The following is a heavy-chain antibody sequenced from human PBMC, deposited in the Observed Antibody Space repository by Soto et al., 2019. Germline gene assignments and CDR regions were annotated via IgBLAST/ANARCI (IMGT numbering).Heavy chain of an antibody. V-gene: IGHV1-18*01. CDR3: ARVYYGSGRLNAHNWFDP. CDR1: GYTFTSYG. CDR2: ISAYNGST. D-gene: IGHD3-10*01. Sequence: ASVKVSCKASGYTFTSYGISWVRQAPGQGLEWMGWISAYNGSTNYAQKLQGRVTMTTDTSTSTAYMELRSLRSDDTAVYYCARVYYGSGRLNAHNWFDPWGQGTLVTVSS. J-gene: IGHJ5*02.